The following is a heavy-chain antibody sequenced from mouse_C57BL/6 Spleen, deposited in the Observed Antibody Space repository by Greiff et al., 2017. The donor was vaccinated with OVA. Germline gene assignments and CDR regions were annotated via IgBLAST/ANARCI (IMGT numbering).Heavy chain of an antibody. CDR1: GYTFTDYN. CDR3: ARDYYGSSSFAY. D-gene: IGHD1-1*01. J-gene: IGHJ3*01. Sequence: VQLQQSGPELVKPGASVKMSCKASGYTFTDYNMHWVKQSHGKSLEWIGYINPNNGGTSYNQKFKGKVTLTVNKSSSTAYMELRSLTSEDSAVYYCARDYYGSSSFAYWGQGTLVTVSA. V-gene: IGHV1-22*01. CDR2: INPNNGGT.